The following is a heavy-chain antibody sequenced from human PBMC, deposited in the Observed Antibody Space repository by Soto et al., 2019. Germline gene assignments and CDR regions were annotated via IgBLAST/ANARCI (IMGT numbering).Heavy chain of an antibody. V-gene: IGHV1-2*04. D-gene: IGHD2-2*01. J-gene: IGHJ3*02. Sequence: ASVKVSCKASGYTFTGYYMHWVRQAPGQGLEWMGWINPNSGGTNYAQKFQGWVTMTRDTSISTAYMELSRLRSDDTAVYYCARADIVVVPAAHDYMAFDIWGQGTMVTVSS. CDR2: INPNSGGT. CDR1: GYTFTGYY. CDR3: ARADIVVVPAAHDYMAFDI.